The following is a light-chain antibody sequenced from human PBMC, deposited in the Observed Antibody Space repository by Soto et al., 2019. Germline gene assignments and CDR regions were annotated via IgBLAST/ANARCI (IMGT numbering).Light chain of an antibody. CDR3: CSYTDIALDVV. Sequence: QSALTQPASVSGSPGQSITISCTGTSSDIGDYDYVSWYQHLPGKAPKLLIFDVTHRPSGVSDRFSGSKSGNTASLTISGVRPKDEADYYCCSYTDIALDVVFGGGTKLTVL. V-gene: IGLV2-14*01. J-gene: IGLJ2*01. CDR2: DVT. CDR1: SSDIGDYDY.